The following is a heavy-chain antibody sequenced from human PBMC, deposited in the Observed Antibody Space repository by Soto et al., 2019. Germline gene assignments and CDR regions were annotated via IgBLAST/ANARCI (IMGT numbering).Heavy chain of an antibody. D-gene: IGHD6-25*01. CDR3: ARDAGVDSSELGYYYYGMAV. Sequence: QVQLVDSGGGVVQPGRSLSLACAASGFTCSSYGKHWVRQAPGQELGWVAVIGYDGSNKYSADSVKGRFTISRDKSKNTLYRQMNSLRAEDTAVYYCARDAGVDSSELGYYYYGMAVWGQGTTVTVSS. CDR2: IGYDGSNK. CDR1: GFTCSSYG. J-gene: IGHJ6*02. V-gene: IGHV3-33*01.